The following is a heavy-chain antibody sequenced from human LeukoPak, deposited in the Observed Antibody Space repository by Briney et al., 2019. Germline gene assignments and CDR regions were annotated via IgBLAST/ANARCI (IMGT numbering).Heavy chain of an antibody. CDR1: GGSISSSSYY. CDR2: ISYSGST. V-gene: IGHV4-39*01. CDR3: ARHSKVLATVNP. Sequence: SETLSLTCTVSGGSISSSSYYWGWIRQPPGKGLEWIGSISYSGSTYYNPSLKSQLTISVDASKNQFSLKLSSVTAADTAVYYCARHSKVLATVNPWGQGILVTVSS. D-gene: IGHD5-12*01. J-gene: IGHJ5*02.